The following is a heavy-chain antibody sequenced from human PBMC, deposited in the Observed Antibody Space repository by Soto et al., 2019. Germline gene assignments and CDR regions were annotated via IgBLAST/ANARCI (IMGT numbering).Heavy chain of an antibody. CDR3: ARHGALSWNYGYWFDP. CDR1: GGSISSYY. Sequence: SETLSLTCTVSGGSISSYYWSWIRQPPGKGLEWIGYIYYSGSTNYNPSLKSRVTISVDTSKNQFSLKLSSVTAADTAVYYCARHGALSWNYGYWFDPWGQGTLVTVSS. V-gene: IGHV4-59*08. CDR2: IYYSGST. D-gene: IGHD1-7*01. J-gene: IGHJ5*02.